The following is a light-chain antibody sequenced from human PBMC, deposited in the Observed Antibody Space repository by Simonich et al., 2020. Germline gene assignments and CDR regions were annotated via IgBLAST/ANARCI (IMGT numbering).Light chain of an antibody. Sequence: DIQMTQSPSTLSASVGDRVTITCRASQSISSWLAWYQQKPGKAPNLLIYKASSLESGVPSRCSGSGSGTEFTLTISSLQPDDFATYYCQQYNSYSPSYTFGPGTKVDIK. CDR3: QQYNSYSPSYT. CDR1: QSISSW. V-gene: IGKV1-5*03. CDR2: KAS. J-gene: IGKJ3*01.